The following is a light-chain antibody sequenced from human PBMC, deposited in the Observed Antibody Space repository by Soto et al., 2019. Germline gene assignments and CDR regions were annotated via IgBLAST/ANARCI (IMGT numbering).Light chain of an antibody. V-gene: IGKV3-20*01. J-gene: IGKJ4*01. CDR2: AAS. CDR3: QQDGGSPT. Sequence: EIVLTESPGSLSLSPGERATLSCRASQRVRRNYLAWYQQKPGQPPRHLIYAASSRATGTPDRFSGSGAGNDFTLPSTRLEPDCLPVYVCQQDGGSPTFCLGTQVEIK. CDR1: QRVRRNY.